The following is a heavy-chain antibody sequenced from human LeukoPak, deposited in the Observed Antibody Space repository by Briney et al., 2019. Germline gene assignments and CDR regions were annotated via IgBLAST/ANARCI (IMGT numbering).Heavy chain of an antibody. V-gene: IGHV4-59*01. CDR1: GGSISTNY. CDR2: IYYSGST. D-gene: IGHD6-19*01. J-gene: IGHJ4*02. CDR3: ARVNSSGWYRIYYFDY. Sequence: KPSETLSLTCVVSGGSISTNYWSWIRQPPGKGLEWIGYIYYSGSTNYNPSLKSRVTISVDTSKNQFSLKLSSVTAADTAVYYCARVNSSGWYRIYYFDYWGQGTLVTVSS.